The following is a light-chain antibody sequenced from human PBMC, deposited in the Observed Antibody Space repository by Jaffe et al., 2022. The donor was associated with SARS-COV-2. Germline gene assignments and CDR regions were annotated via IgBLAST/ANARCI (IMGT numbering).Light chain of an antibody. J-gene: IGKJ1*01. V-gene: IGKV4-1*01. CDR1: QSVLYRLNDKNY. Sequence: DIVMTQSPDSLAVSLGERATINCKSSQSVLYRLNDKNYLAWYQQKPGQPPKLLIYWASTRESGVPDRFSGSGSGTDFTLTISSLQAEDVAVYYCQQYSSTTWTFGQGTKVEIK. CDR3: QQYSSTTWT. CDR2: WAS.